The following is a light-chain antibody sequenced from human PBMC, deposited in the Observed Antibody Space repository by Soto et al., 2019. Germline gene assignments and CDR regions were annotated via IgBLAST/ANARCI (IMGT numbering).Light chain of an antibody. V-gene: IGLV1-47*02. J-gene: IGLJ6*01. CDR2: SNN. Sequence: QSVMTEEIGASGGIGHRNIISCFGSMSNIGSKYVDWYHQHPGTAPKPLMYSNNPRHSGVPDRFPGSKSGTAATLATSGLRSDDEADFYSAGWDDTVGDLVLG. CDR1: MSNIGSKY. CDR3: AGWDDTVGDLV.